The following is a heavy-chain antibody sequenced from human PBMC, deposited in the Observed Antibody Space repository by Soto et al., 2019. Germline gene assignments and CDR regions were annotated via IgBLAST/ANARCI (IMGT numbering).Heavy chain of an antibody. D-gene: IGHD2-21*02. CDR1: GFTFSGYS. CDR2: ISTRSDI. J-gene: IGHJ6*02. V-gene: IGHV3-21*01. Sequence: GGSLRLSCAASGFTFSGYSMNWVRQAPGKGLEWVASISTRSDIYYADSVKGRFTISRDNAKNSVSLQMNSLRAEDTAVYYCEREETAWPLAYGLDVWGQGTTVTVS. CDR3: EREETAWPLAYGLDV.